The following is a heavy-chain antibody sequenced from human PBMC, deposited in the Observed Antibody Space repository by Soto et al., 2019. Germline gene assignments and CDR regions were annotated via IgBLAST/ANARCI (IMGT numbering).Heavy chain of an antibody. V-gene: IGHV3-23*01. CDR3: AKRRGDGYFDL. D-gene: IGHD7-27*01. CDR1: GFTFSNFV. J-gene: IGHJ2*01. Sequence: EVQLLESGGGLVQPGGSLRLSCAASGFTFSNFVMSWVRRAPGKGLEWVSAIGGTSGSTYYADSVKGRFTISRDNSKDTLSLQMNSLGGEDTALYYWAKRRGDGYFDLWGRGTLVTVSS. CDR2: IGGTSGST.